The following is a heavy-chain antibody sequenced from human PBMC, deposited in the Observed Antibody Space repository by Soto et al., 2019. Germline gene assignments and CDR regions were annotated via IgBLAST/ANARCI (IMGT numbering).Heavy chain of an antibody. CDR3: ARDSRYVDTAMVISQSYGMDV. CDR1: GYTFTGYY. D-gene: IGHD5-18*01. J-gene: IGHJ6*02. CDR2: INPNSGGT. Sequence: VASVKVSCKASGYTFTGYYMHWVRQAPGQGLEWMGWINPNSGGTNYAQKFQGWVTMTRDTSISTAYMELSRLRSDDTAVYYCARDSRYVDTAMVISQSYGMDVWGQGTTVTVSS. V-gene: IGHV1-2*04.